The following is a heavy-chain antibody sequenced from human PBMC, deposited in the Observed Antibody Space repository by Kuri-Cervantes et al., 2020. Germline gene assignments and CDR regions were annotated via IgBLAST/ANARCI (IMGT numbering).Heavy chain of an antibody. D-gene: IGHD5-12*01. J-gene: IGHJ3*02. CDR1: GFTFDDYA. V-gene: IGHV3-9*01. Sequence: LSLTCAASGFTFDDYAMHWVRQAPGKGLEWVSGISWNSGSIGYADSVKGRFTISRDNAKNSLYLQMNSLRAEDTAVYYCAREGGYEQNSGIAFDIWGQGTMVTVSS. CDR3: AREGGYEQNSGIAFDI. CDR2: ISWNSGSI.